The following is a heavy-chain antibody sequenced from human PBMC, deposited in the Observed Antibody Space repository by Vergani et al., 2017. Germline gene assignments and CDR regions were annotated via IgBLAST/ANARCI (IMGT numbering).Heavy chain of an antibody. CDR1: GGSISSYY. CDR3: ARQPAVPYDSSGYYYFDY. D-gene: IGHD3-22*01. V-gene: IGHV4-4*07. J-gene: IGHJ4*02. CDR2: IYTSGST. Sequence: QVQLQESGPGLVKPSETLSLTCTVSGGSISSYYWSWIRQPAGKGLEWIGRIYTSGSTNYNPSLKSRVTMSVDTSKNQFSLKLSSVTAADTAVHYCARQPAVPYDSSGYYYFDYWGQGTLVTVSS.